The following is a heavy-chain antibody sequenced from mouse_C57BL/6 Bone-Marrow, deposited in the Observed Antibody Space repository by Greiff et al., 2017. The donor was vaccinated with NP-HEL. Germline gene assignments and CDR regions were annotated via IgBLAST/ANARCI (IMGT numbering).Heavy chain of an antibody. J-gene: IGHJ1*03. CDR3: ARGLYGSSSWYCDV. CDR1: GYAFTNYL. Sequence: QVQLPQSGAELVRPGASVKVSCKASGYAFTNYLIEWVKQRPGQGLEWIGVSNPGSGGTNYNEKFKGKATLTADKSSSTAYMQLSRPTSEDSAVYFCARGLYGSSSWYCDVWGTGTTATVSS. V-gene: IGHV1-54*01. D-gene: IGHD1-1*01. CDR2: SNPGSGGT.